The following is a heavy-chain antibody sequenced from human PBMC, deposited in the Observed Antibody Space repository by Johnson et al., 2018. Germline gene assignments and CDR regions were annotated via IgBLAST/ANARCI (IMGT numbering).Heavy chain of an antibody. CDR1: GFTFSNYW. V-gene: IGHV3-74*02. J-gene: IGHJ3*02. D-gene: IGHD3-9*01. Sequence: VQLVEAGGGLVQPGGSLRLSCAASGFTFSNYWMHWVRQASGKGLVWVSRIKTDGSNIGYADYVKGRFAISRDNAKKPLYLQMDSLRAADTAVYYCVRTVNIDWRNAFHIWGQGTMVTVSS. CDR3: VRTVNIDWRNAFHI. CDR2: IKTDGSNI.